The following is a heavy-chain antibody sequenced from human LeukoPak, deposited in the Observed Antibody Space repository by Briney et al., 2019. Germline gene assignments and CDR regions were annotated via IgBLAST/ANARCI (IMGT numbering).Heavy chain of an antibody. CDR2: ISYDGSNK. D-gene: IGHD3-22*01. V-gene: IGHV3-30*04. J-gene: IGHJ4*02. CDR1: GFTFSSYA. Sequence: GGSLRLSCAASGFTFSSYAMHWVRQAPGKGLEWVAVISYDGSNKYYADSVKGRFTISRDNSKNTLYLQMNSLRAEDTAVYYCARSLSDDSSDYWGQGTLVTVPS. CDR3: ARSLSDDSSDY.